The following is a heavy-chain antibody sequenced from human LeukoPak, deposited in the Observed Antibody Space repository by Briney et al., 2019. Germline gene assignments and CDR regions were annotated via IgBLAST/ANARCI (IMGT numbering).Heavy chain of an antibody. CDR1: GFTVSSNY. Sequence: GSLRLSCAASGFTVSSNYMSWVRQAPGKGLEWIGYIYYSGSTNYNPSLKSRVTISVDTSKNQFSLKLSSVTAADTAVYYCARVSVGATTGFDYWGQGTLVTVSS. V-gene: IGHV4-59*02. J-gene: IGHJ4*02. CDR2: IYYSGST. CDR3: ARVSVGATTGFDY. D-gene: IGHD1-26*01.